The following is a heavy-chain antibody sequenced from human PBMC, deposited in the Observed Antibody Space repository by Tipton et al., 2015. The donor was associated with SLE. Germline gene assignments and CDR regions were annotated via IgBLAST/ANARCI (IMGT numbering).Heavy chain of an antibody. CDR3: AKGRIRWNDVDYFDY. V-gene: IGHV3-23*01. CDR2: ISSSGSTI. D-gene: IGHD1-1*01. CDR1: GSTFSSYA. Sequence: GSLRLSCAASGSTFSSYAMSWVRQAPGKGLEWVSAISSSGSTIYYADSVKGRFTISRDNAKNSLYLQMNSLRAEDTAVYYCAKGRIRWNDVDYFDYWGQGTLVTVSS. J-gene: IGHJ4*02.